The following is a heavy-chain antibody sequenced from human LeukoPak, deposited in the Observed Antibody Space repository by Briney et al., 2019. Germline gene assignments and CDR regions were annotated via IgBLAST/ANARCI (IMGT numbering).Heavy chain of an antibody. D-gene: IGHD5-18*01. CDR1: GFTFSSYS. CDR2: ISSSSSYI. CDR3: ARGGTAMVRDYYYYGMDV. J-gene: IGHJ6*02. V-gene: IGHV3-21*01. Sequence: GGSLRLSCAASGFTFSSYSMNWVRQAPGKGLDWVSSISSSSSYIYYADSVKGRFTISRDNAKNSLYLQMNSLRAEDTAVYCCARGGTAMVRDYYYYGMDVWGQGTTVTVSS.